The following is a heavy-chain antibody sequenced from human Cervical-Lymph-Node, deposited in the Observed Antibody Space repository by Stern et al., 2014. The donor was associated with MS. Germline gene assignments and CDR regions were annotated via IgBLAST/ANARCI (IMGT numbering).Heavy chain of an antibody. CDR3: ATPTTVTVGIIDV. J-gene: IGHJ6*02. CDR2: LIHILATP. D-gene: IGHD4-17*01. CDR1: GGTFSGLA. V-gene: IGHV1-69*01. Sequence: QMKLVQSGAEAKKPGSSVKVSCKASGGTFSGLALNWMRQDPGPGLEWVGGLIHILATPNYATKFRGSSTSTDDASTSAVYIDMVILRSDDTAVYYCATPTTVTVGIIDVWGQGTTFTVSS.